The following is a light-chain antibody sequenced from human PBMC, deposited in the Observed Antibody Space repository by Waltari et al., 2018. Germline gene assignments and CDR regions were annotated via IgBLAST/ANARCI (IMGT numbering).Light chain of an antibody. Sequence: SYDLTQPSSVSVSPGQTATITCSGDVLAKTSGRWFKKKPGQAPLLGIYKDSQRPSGIPERLSGTTSGTTITLTISGAQAEDEADYYCYSAADNKMIFGGGTKLTVL. CDR1: VLAKTS. V-gene: IGLV3-27*01. CDR3: YSAADNKMI. J-gene: IGLJ2*01. CDR2: KDS.